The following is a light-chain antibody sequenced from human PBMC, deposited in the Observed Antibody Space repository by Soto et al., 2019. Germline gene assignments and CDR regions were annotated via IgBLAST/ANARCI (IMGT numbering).Light chain of an antibody. CDR3: QQNGSSPVT. J-gene: IGKJ1*01. CDR1: QSVSSSY. V-gene: IGKV3-20*01. Sequence: EIVLTQSPGTLSLSQGERATLSCRASQSVSSSYLAWYQQKPGQAPRLLIYGTSSRATGIPDRFSGSGSGTDVTLTISRLEPEDCAVYYCQQNGSSPVTFGQGTNVEIK. CDR2: GTS.